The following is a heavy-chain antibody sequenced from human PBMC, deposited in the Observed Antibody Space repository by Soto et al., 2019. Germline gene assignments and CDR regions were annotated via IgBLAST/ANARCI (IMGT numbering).Heavy chain of an antibody. D-gene: IGHD3-10*01. Sequence: ASVKVSCKASGYIFTTNDINWVRQATGQGLEWMGWMNPNSGHTGFAQKFQGRITMTRDTSISTAYMELSSLRSEDTAVYYCARGPVGFRAYYMHVWGKATTVTVSS. CDR2: MNPNSGHT. V-gene: IGHV1-8*01. CDR1: GYIFTTND. J-gene: IGHJ6*03. CDR3: ARGPVGFRAYYMHV.